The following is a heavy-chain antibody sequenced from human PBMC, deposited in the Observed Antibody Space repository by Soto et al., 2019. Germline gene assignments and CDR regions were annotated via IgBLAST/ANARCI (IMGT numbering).Heavy chain of an antibody. J-gene: IGHJ4*02. CDR2: IIPFFGTA. D-gene: IGHD4-17*01. CDR3: AKSAPMDAGDKYYYDF. Sequence: SVQVSFKASGGTFSTFGISWVRQAPGQGLEWMGGIIPFFGTARYSQKFEDRITITADESTNTVYMDLRSLTSEDTAIYYCAKSAPMDAGDKYYYDFWGQGALVTVSS. V-gene: IGHV1-69*13. CDR1: GGTFSTFG.